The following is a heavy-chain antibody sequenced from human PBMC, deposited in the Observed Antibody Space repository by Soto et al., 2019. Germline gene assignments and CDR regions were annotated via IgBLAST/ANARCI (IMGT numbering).Heavy chain of an antibody. J-gene: IGHJ5*02. CDR3: ARNPYGSGLFDP. Sequence: QVHLVQSGAEVKKPGASVKVSCKASGYNFIDYDINWVRQSTGQGLEWMGWMTPNSGNTGYAQKFQGRGTLTRDTSIGAAYMELSSLKSEDTAVYYCARNPYGSGLFDPWGQGTLVTVSS. CDR1: GYNFIDYD. D-gene: IGHD6-19*01. CDR2: MTPNSGNT. V-gene: IGHV1-8*01.